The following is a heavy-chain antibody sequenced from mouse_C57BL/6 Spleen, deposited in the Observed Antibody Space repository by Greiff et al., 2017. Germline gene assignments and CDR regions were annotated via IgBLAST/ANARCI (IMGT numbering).Heavy chain of an antibody. D-gene: IGHD6-1*01. J-gene: IGHJ2*01. V-gene: IGHV1-63*01. Sequence: QVQLQQSGAELVRPGTSVKMSCKASGYTFPNYWIGWAKQRPGHGLEWIGDIYPGGGYTNYHEKFKGKATLTADKSSSTAYMQFSSLTSEDSAIYYCARGASHEYYFDYWGQGTTLTVSS. CDR3: ARGASHEYYFDY. CDR1: GYTFPNYW. CDR2: IYPGGGYT.